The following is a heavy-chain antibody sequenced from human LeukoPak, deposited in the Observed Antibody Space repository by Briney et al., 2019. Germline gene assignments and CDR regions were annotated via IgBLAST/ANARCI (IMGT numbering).Heavy chain of an antibody. J-gene: IGHJ4*02. CDR1: GFTFSTYA. D-gene: IGHD3-10*01. V-gene: IGHV3-23*01. Sequence: GGSLRHSCAASGFTFSTYAMAWVRQAPGKGLEWVAGITDSGSRTYNSVKGRFTISRDNSKNTLYLQMNSLRVEDTAVYYCAKDVYGSGSYSHIDYWGQGTLVTVSS. CDR2: ITDSGSRT. CDR3: AKDVYGSGSYSHIDY.